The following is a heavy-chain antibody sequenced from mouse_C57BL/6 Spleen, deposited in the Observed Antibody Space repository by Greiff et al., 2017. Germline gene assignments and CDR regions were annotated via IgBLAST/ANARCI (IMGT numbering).Heavy chain of an antibody. D-gene: IGHD2-2*01. CDR1: GYTFTSYW. CDR3: ARAELWLRRGDAMDY. J-gene: IGHJ4*01. Sequence: QVQLQQPGAELVKPGASVKMSCKASGYTFTSYWITWVKQRPGQGLEWIGDIYPGSGSTNYNEKFKSKATLTVDTSSSTAYMQLSSLTSEDSAVYYCARAELWLRRGDAMDYWGQGTSVTVAS. V-gene: IGHV1-55*01. CDR2: IYPGSGST.